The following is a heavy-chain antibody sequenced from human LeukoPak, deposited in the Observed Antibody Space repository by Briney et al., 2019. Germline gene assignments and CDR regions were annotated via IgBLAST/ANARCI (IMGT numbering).Heavy chain of an antibody. CDR3: SKWGDYDVLTGYYDSDF. CDR2: IVGSGGST. D-gene: IGHD3-9*01. V-gene: IGHV3-23*01. Sequence: GASLRLSCAASGFTFSNYAMSWVRQAPGRGLEWVSAIVGSGGSTYYADSVKGRFTISRDNSKNTLFLQMNSLRVEDTALYYCSKWGDYDVLTGYYDSDFWGQGTLVTVSS. CDR1: GFTFSNYA. J-gene: IGHJ4*02.